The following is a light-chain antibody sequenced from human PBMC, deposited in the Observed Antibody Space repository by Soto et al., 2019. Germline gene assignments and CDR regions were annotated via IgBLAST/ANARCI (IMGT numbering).Light chain of an antibody. Sequence: QSVLTQPPSVSAAPGQKVTISCSGSSSNIGNNYVSWYQHLPGTAPKLLIYENNKRPSGIPDRFSGSKSGTSATLGITGLQTGDEANYYCGTWDSSLSAVAFGGGTKLTV. CDR3: GTWDSSLSAVA. J-gene: IGLJ2*01. CDR1: SSNIGNNY. V-gene: IGLV1-51*02. CDR2: ENN.